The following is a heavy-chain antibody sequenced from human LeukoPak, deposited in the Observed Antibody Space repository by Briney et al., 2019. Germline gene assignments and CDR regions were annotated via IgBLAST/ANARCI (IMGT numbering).Heavy chain of an antibody. J-gene: IGHJ4*02. Sequence: ASVKVSCKASGYTFTSYGISWVRQAPGQGLEWMGWISAYNGDTNYAQKLQGRVTMTTDTSTSTAYMELRSLRSDDTAVYYCARDNFRSAAGRVGFDYWGQGTLVTVSS. D-gene: IGHD6-13*01. V-gene: IGHV1-18*01. CDR1: GYTFTSYG. CDR3: ARDNFRSAAGRVGFDY. CDR2: ISAYNGDT.